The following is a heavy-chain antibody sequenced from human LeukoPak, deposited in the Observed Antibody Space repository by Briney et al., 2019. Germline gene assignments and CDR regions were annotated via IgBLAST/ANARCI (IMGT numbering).Heavy chain of an antibody. Sequence: SETLSLTCAVSGGSISSGGYSWSWIRQPPGKGLEWIGYIYHSGSTYYNPSLKSRVTISVDRSKNQFSLKLSSVTAADTAVYYCARSFIAAAGPGGWFDPWGQGTLVTVSS. CDR2: IYHSGST. V-gene: IGHV4-30-2*01. CDR1: GGSISSGGYS. D-gene: IGHD6-13*01. J-gene: IGHJ5*02. CDR3: ARSFIAAAGPGGWFDP.